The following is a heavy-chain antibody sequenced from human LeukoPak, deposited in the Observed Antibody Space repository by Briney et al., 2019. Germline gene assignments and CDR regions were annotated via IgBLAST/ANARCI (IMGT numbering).Heavy chain of an antibody. CDR2: ISSSSSYI. D-gene: IGHD6-19*01. Sequence: GGSLRLSCAASGFTFSSYSMNWVRQAPGKGLEWVSSISSSSSYIYYADSVKGRFTISRDNAKNSLYLQMNSLRAEDTAVYYCARIPVARSYYFDYWGQGTLVTVSS. V-gene: IGHV3-21*01. J-gene: IGHJ4*02. CDR3: ARIPVARSYYFDY. CDR1: GFTFSSYS.